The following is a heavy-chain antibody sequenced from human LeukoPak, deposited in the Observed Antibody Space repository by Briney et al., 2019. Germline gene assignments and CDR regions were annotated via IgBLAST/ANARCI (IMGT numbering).Heavy chain of an antibody. V-gene: IGHV3-30*03. Sequence: GGSLRLSGAASGFTFSSYGMHWVRQAPGKGLEWVAVISYDGSNKYYADSVKGRFTISRDNSKNTLYLQMNSLRAEDTAVYYCARANYVWGSYRYWGQGTLVTVSS. CDR1: GFTFSSYG. CDR2: ISYDGSNK. D-gene: IGHD3-16*02. CDR3: ARANYVWGSYRY. J-gene: IGHJ4*02.